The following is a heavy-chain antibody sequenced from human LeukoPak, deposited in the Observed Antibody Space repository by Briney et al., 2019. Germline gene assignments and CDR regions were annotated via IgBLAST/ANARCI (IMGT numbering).Heavy chain of an antibody. D-gene: IGHD6-19*01. CDR2: INQDGSDK. Sequence: GGSLRLSCAASRFTFNNYWMSWVRQAPEKGLEWVAYINQDGSDKYYVDSVKGRFTISRDNAKNSLYLQMSSLKTEDTAVYYCARDRIAVAGTLWGQGTLVTVSS. V-gene: IGHV3-7*01. CDR3: ARDRIAVAGTL. J-gene: IGHJ4*02. CDR1: RFTFNNYW.